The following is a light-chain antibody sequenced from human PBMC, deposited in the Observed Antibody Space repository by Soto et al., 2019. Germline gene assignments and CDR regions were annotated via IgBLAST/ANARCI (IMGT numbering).Light chain of an antibody. V-gene: IGKV1-39*01. Sequence: DIQMTQSPASLSASVGERVTITCRASQTISSYLTWYQQKPEAAPKLLIYSASTLQTGVPSRFSGSGFGTDYTLTISSLQPADFAIYYCQQTFRTPHTFGQGTKVDI. CDR3: QQTFRTPHT. J-gene: IGKJ2*01. CDR2: SAS. CDR1: QTISSY.